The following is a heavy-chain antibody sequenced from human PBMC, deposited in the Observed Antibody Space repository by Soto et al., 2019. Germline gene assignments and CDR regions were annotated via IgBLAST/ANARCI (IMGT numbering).Heavy chain of an antibody. Sequence: SETLSLTWAVYGGSFSCYYWSWIRQPPGKGLEWIGEINHSGSTNYNPSLKSRVTISVDTSKNQFSLKLSSVTAADTAVYYCARGLLAEFDPWGQGTLVTVS. CDR3: ARGLLAEFDP. D-gene: IGHD6-19*01. CDR2: INHSGST. V-gene: IGHV4-34*01. J-gene: IGHJ5*02. CDR1: GGSFSCYY.